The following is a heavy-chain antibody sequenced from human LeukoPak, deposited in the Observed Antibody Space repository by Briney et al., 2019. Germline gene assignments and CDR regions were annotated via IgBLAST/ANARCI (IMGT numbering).Heavy chain of an antibody. CDR1: GFTFSSYS. D-gene: IGHD3-22*01. CDR3: AGTLGGYHYFDY. CDR2: IYSGGST. J-gene: IGHJ4*02. Sequence: GGSLRLSCAASGFTFSSYSMNWVRQAPGKGLEWVSVIYSGGSTYYADSVKGRFTISRDNSKNTLYLQMNSLRAEDTAVYYCAGTLGGYHYFDYWGQGTLVTVSS. V-gene: IGHV3-53*01.